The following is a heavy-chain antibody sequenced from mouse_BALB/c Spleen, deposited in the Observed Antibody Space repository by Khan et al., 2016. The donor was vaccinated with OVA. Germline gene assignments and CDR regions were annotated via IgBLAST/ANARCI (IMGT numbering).Heavy chain of an antibody. D-gene: IGHD2-14*01. CDR2: INTHSGVP. Sequence: QVQLQQSGPELKKPGETVRISCKASGYTFTTAGMQWVQKMPGKGLKWIGWINTHSGVPKYAEDFKGRFAFSLDTSASTAYLQITNLKNEDTATYFCARGGAAYYRNDGGAMDDWGQGTSVTVSS. CDR3: ARGGAAYYRNDGGAMDD. CDR1: GYTFTTAG. V-gene: IGHV9-4*02. J-gene: IGHJ4*01.